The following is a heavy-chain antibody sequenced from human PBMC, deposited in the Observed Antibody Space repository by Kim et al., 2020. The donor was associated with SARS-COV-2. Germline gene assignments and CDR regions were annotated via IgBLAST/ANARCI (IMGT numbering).Heavy chain of an antibody. J-gene: IGHJ6*02. D-gene: IGHD3-10*01. CDR3: ATTNVGRFFRAQYYGLDV. V-gene: IGHV3-9*01. CDR1: GFMFQEYG. CDR2: ISWNSGKI. Sequence: GGSLRLSCAASGFMFQEYGMHWVRQAPGKGLEWVSGISWNSGKIGYADSVKGRFTISRDNAKNSLFLEMNSLRAEDTALYFCATTNVGRFFRAQYYGLDVWGQGTTVTVSS.